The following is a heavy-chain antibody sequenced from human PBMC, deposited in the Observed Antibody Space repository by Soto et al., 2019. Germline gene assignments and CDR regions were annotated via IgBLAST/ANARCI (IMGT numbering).Heavy chain of an antibody. CDR1: GFTFNGYG. CDR3: AKDRCGGNCYYFDY. V-gene: IGHV3-30*18. J-gene: IGHJ4*02. D-gene: IGHD2-21*02. CDR2: ISYDGSNK. Sequence: GGSLRLSCAASGFTFNGYGMHWVRQAPGKGLEWVAVISYDGSNKYHADSVKGRFTISRDNSKNTLYLQMNSLRAEDTAVYYCAKDRCGGNCYYFDYWGQGTLVTVSS.